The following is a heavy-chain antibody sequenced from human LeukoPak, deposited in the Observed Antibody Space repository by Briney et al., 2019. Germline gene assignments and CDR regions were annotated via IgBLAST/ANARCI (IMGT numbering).Heavy chain of an antibody. D-gene: IGHD6-19*01. J-gene: IGHJ4*02. CDR2: IAADGGVK. CDR3: AREATWGQWYFDH. CDR1: TFTFSNHG. V-gene: IGHV3-30*03. Sequence: PGRSLRLSCVTSTFTFSNHGMHWVRQAPGKGLEWVAVIAADGGVKHYTYSVKGRFVLTRDDSKNTVYLEMNNVKVEDTAVYYCAREATWGQWYFDHWGQGAPVIVSS.